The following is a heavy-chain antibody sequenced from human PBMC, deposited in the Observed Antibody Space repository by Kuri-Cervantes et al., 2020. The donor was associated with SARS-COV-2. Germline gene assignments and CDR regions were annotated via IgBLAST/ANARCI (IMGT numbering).Heavy chain of an antibody. CDR2: ISYDGSNK. CDR1: GFTFSSYA. Sequence: GGSLRLSCAASGFTFSSYAMSWVRQAPGKGLEWVAVISYDGSNKYYADSVKGRFTITRDNSKNTLYLQMNSLRAEDTAVYYCAKDLGDIVVVPAAMLPQGMDVWGQGTTVTVSS. CDR3: AKDLGDIVVVPAAMLPQGMDV. D-gene: IGHD2-2*01. J-gene: IGHJ6*02. V-gene: IGHV3-30*18.